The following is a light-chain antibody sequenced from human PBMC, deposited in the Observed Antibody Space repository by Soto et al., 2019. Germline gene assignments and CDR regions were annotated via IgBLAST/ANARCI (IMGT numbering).Light chain of an antibody. CDR3: GSITRSSTSV. CDR1: SSDVGGFEY. CDR2: DVT. J-gene: IGLJ1*01. Sequence: QSVLTQPASVSGSPGQSITISCTGNSSDVGGFEYVSWYQHQPGKAPKLIIYDVTKRPSGVSNRFSGSKSGNTASLTISGIQAEDEGDYYCGSITRSSTSVFGTGTKVTVL. V-gene: IGLV2-14*01.